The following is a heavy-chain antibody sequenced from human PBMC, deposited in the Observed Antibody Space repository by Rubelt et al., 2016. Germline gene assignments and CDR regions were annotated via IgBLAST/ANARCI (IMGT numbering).Heavy chain of an antibody. Sequence: QVQLVQSGAEVKKPGASVKVSCKASGYTFTSYAMHWVRQAPGHRLEWMGWINACNGNTKYSQKFQGRVTSTRDTSASTAYMELSSLRSEDTAVYYCARMRGPYSSSGGEFDPWGQGTLVTVSS. CDR1: GYTFTSYA. V-gene: IGHV1-3*01. J-gene: IGHJ5*02. CDR2: INACNGNT. D-gene: IGHD6-13*01. CDR3: ARMRGPYSSSGGEFDP.